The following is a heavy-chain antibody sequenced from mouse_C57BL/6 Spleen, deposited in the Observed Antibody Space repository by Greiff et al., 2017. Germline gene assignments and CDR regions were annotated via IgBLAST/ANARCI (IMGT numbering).Heavy chain of an antibody. Sequence: EVKLVESGGGLVKPGGSLKLSCAASGFTFSDYGMHWVRQAPEKGLEWVAYISSGSSTIYYADTVKGRFTISRDNAKNTLFLQMTSLRSEDTAMYYCARLGYDPLYAMDYWGQGTSVTVSS. J-gene: IGHJ4*01. CDR3: ARLGYDPLYAMDY. V-gene: IGHV5-17*01. CDR2: ISSGSSTI. D-gene: IGHD2-2*01. CDR1: GFTFSDYG.